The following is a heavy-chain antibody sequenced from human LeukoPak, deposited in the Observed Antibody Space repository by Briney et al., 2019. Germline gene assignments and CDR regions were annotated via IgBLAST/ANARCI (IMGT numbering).Heavy chain of an antibody. V-gene: IGHV3-53*01. D-gene: IGHD6-13*01. CDR2: IYIGGST. CDR3: ARSLGSSSSLRGFDY. J-gene: IGHJ4*02. Sequence: SGGSLRLSRAASGFTVSSNYMSWVRQAPGKGLEWVSVIYIGGSTYNADSVKGRFTISRDNSKNTLYLQMNSLRAEDTAVYYCARSLGSSSSLRGFDYWGQGTLVTVSS. CDR1: GFTVSSNY.